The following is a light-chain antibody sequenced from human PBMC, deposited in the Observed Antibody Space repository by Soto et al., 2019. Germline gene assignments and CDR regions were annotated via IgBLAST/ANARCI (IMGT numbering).Light chain of an antibody. J-gene: IGLJ1*01. CDR1: SSNIGSTYD. Sequence: SVLTQPPSVSGAPGQRVTISCTGSSSNIGSTYDVQWYQQLPGTAPKLLIHGNTDRPSGVPDRFSGSKSGTSASLAITGLQADDEADYYCQSYDLSLSVHYVFGTGTKVTVL. CDR2: GNT. CDR3: QSYDLSLSVHYV. V-gene: IGLV1-40*01.